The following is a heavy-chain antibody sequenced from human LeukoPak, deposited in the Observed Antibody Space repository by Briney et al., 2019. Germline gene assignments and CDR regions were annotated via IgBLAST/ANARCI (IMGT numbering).Heavy chain of an antibody. Sequence: GGSLRLSCAASGFIFTTYWMHWVREIPGKGLVWVARINIDGSSTYYADSVKGRFTISRDNAKNTVNLQMNSLRDEDTAVYYCARGEDNWFDPWGQGTLVTVSS. V-gene: IGHV3-74*01. CDR1: GFIFTTYW. CDR3: ARGEDNWFDP. CDR2: INIDGSST. J-gene: IGHJ5*02.